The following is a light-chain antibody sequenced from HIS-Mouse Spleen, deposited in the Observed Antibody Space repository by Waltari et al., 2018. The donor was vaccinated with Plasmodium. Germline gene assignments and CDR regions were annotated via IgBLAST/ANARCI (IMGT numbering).Light chain of an antibody. Sequence: SYELTQPPSVLVSPGQTARITSPGDALPTKSAYWYQQKSGQAPVLVIYEDSKRPSGIPERFSCSSSGTMATLTISGAQVEYEADYYCYSTDSSGNHRVFGGGTKLTVL. V-gene: IGLV3-10*01. CDR2: EDS. CDR3: YSTDSSGNHRV. CDR1: ALPTKS. J-gene: IGLJ3*02.